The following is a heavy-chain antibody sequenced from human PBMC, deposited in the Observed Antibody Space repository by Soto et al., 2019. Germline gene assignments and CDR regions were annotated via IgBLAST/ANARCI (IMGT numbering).Heavy chain of an antibody. V-gene: IGHV1-18*01. D-gene: IGHD4-17*01. CDR3: ARASGYYDYGDPFDP. CDR2: ISAYNGNT. Sequence: ASVKVSCKASGYTFTSYGISWVRQAPGQGLEWMGWISAYNGNTNYAQKLQGRVTMTTDTSTSTAYMELRSLRSDDTAVYYCARASGYYDYGDPFDPWGQGTLVTVSS. CDR1: GYTFTSYG. J-gene: IGHJ5*02.